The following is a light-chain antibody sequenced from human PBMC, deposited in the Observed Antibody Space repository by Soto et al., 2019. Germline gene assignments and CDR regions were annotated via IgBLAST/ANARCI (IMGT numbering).Light chain of an antibody. Sequence: QSALTQPASVSGSPGQSITISCTGTSSDVGGYNYVSWYQQHPGKAPKLMIYEVNKRPSGVPDRFSGSRSGNTASLTVSGIKTADEADYYCSSYAGSDEFVFGTGTKVTVL. CDR2: EVN. V-gene: IGLV2-8*01. CDR1: SSDVGGYNY. J-gene: IGLJ1*01. CDR3: SSYAGSDEFV.